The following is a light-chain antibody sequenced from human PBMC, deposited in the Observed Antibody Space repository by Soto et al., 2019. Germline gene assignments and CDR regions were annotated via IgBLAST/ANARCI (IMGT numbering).Light chain of an antibody. Sequence: QSVLTQPPSASGTPGQRVTISCFGSSSNIGINYVYWYQQLPGAAPKLLVYDNNQRPSGVPDRFSVSKSGTSASLAISGLRSEDEADYYCAAWDDSLSGSVIGGGTKVTVL. J-gene: IGLJ2*01. CDR3: AAWDDSLSGSV. V-gene: IGLV1-47*01. CDR2: DNN. CDR1: SSNIGINY.